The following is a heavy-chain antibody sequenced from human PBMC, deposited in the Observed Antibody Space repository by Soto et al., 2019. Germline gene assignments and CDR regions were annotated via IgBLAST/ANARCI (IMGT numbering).Heavy chain of an antibody. J-gene: IGHJ5*02. Sequence: GGSLRLSCVFSVFTFKNYGMHCVRQAPGKGLEWVSVLSYDGSEKDYAASVRGRFTISRDNSKNTLYLQMNSLRTEDTAIYYYAKLPRGNYETSLGQGTLVNVSS. D-gene: IGHD3-3*01. CDR1: VFTFKNYG. CDR3: AKLPRGNYETS. V-gene: IGHV3-30*18. CDR2: LSYDGSEK.